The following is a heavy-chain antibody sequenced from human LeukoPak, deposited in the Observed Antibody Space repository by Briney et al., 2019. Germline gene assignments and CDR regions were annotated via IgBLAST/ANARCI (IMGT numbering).Heavy chain of an antibody. CDR3: ARQVLRLWSTQREDDP. V-gene: IGHV4-34*01. J-gene: IGHJ5*02. D-gene: IGHD2-21*01. CDR2: INHSGST. CDR1: GGSFSGYC. Sequence: SETLSLTCAVYGGSFSGYCWSWIRQPPGKGLEWIGEINHSGSTNYNPSLKSRVTISVDTSKNQFSLKLSSVTAADTAVYYCARQVLRLWSTQREDDPWGQGTLVTVSS.